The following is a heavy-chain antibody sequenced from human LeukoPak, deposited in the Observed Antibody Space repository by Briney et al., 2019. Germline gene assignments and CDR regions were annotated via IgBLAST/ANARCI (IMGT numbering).Heavy chain of an antibody. CDR1: GYTFTSYG. V-gene: IGHV1-2*02. CDR2: INPNSGGT. J-gene: IGHJ4*02. Sequence: ASVKVSCKASGYTFTSYGISWVRQAPGQGLEWMGWINPNSGGTNYAQKFQGRVTMTRDTSISTAYMELSRLRSDDTAVYYCARGASLLWFGELWDHFDYWGQGTLVTASS. CDR3: ARGASLLWFGELWDHFDY. D-gene: IGHD3-10*01.